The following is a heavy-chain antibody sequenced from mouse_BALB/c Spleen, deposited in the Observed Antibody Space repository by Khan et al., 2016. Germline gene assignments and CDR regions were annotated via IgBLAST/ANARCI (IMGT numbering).Heavy chain of an antibody. Sequence: EVELVESGGGLVQPGGSLKLSCAASEFTFSSYTMSWVRQTPEKRLEWVAYISNGGGSTYYPDTVKGRFTISRDNAKNTLYLQMSSLKSEETAMYYCARERRARAGSYFDYWGQGTTLTVSS. D-gene: IGHD3-1*01. V-gene: IGHV5-12-2*01. J-gene: IGHJ2*01. CDR2: ISNGGGST. CDR1: EFTFSSYT. CDR3: ARERRARAGSYFDY.